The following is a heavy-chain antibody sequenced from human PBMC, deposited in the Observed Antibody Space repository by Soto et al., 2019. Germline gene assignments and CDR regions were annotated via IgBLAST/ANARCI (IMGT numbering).Heavy chain of an antibody. CDR3: ARGAATVTPGWFDP. CDR2: IYHSGST. CDR1: GYSISSGYY. D-gene: IGHD4-17*01. V-gene: IGHV4-38-2*01. J-gene: IGHJ5*02. Sequence: LPETLSLTCAVSGYSISSGYYWGWIRQTPGKGLEWIARIYHSGSTYYNPSLKSRVTISVDTSKNQFSLKLTSVTAADTAVYYCARGAATVTPGWFDPWGQGIMVTVSS.